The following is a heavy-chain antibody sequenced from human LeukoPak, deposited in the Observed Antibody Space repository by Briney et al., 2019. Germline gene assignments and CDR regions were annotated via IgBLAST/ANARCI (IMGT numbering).Heavy chain of an antibody. V-gene: IGHV3-48*03. CDR1: GFTFSSYE. D-gene: IGHD3-10*01. Sequence: GGSLRLSCAASGFTFSSYEMNWVRQAPGKGLEWVSYISSSGSTIYYADSVKGRFTISRDNAKNSLYLQMNSLRAEDTVVYYCAREGMVRGVIVFDYWGQGTLVTVSS. CDR3: AREGMVRGVIVFDY. CDR2: ISSSGSTI. J-gene: IGHJ4*02.